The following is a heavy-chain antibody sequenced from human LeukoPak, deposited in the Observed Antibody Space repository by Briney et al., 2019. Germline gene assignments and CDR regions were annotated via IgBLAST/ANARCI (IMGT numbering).Heavy chain of an antibody. CDR2: VYYDGST. Sequence: PSETLSLTCSVSGDSITRNSHYWSWIRQPPGKGLEWIGYVYYDGSTNYNPSLKSRVTISVDTSKNQFSLRLNSVTAADTAVYYCATVLSHGYSDSWGQGTLVTVSS. CDR3: ATVLSHGYSDS. J-gene: IGHJ4*02. D-gene: IGHD5-18*01. V-gene: IGHV4-61*01. CDR1: GDSITRNSHY.